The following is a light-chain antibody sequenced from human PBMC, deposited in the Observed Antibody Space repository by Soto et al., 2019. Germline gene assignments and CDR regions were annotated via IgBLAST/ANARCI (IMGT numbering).Light chain of an antibody. CDR1: TSNIGAPYD. Sequence: QSVLTQPPSVSGAPGQRVSISCTGSTSNIGAPYDVHWYQHLPGTAPKLLIYGDNNRPSGVPDRFSGSKSGTSASLAITGLLAEDEADYYCHSYDRSLSGSVFGGGTKLTVL. CDR3: HSYDRSLSGSV. J-gene: IGLJ3*02. V-gene: IGLV1-40*01. CDR2: GDN.